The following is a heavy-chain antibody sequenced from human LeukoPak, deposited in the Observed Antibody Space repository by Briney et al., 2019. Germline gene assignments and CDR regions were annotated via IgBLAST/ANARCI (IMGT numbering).Heavy chain of an antibody. J-gene: IGHJ4*02. CDR1: GFTFSSNA. V-gene: IGHV3-23*01. D-gene: IGHD3-22*01. CDR2: ISGSGGST. Sequence: SGGSLRLSCAASGFTFSSNAMSWARQAPGKGLEWVSAISGSGGSTYYADSVKGRFTISRDNSKSTLNLQMNSLRVEDTAVYYCAKDPRASSAYYYDRLGYWGQGTLVTVSS. CDR3: AKDPRASSAYYYDRLGY.